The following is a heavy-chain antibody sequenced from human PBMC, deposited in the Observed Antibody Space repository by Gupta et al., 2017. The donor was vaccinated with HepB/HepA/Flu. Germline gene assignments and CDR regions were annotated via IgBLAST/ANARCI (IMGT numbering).Heavy chain of an antibody. Sequence: QVQLVESGGGVVQPGRSLRLSCAASGFTFSSYGMHWVRQAPGKGLEWVAVIWYDGSNKYYADSVKGRFTISRDNSKNTLYLQMNSLRAEDTAVYYCAREPPESIAAASLGLDVWGQGTTVTVSS. D-gene: IGHD6-13*01. V-gene: IGHV3-33*01. CDR3: AREPPESIAAASLGLDV. CDR2: IWYDGSNK. J-gene: IGHJ6*02. CDR1: GFTFSSYG.